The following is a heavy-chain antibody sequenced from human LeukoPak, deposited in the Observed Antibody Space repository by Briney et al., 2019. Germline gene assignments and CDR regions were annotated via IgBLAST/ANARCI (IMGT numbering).Heavy chain of an antibody. D-gene: IGHD6-19*01. Sequence: SGTLSLTCAVSGGSISSSNWWSWVRQPPGKGLEWIGEIYHSGSTNYNPSLKSRVTISVDTSKSQFSLKLSSVTAADTAVYYCAWPVAGTTNAFDIWGQGTMVTVSS. V-gene: IGHV4-4*02. J-gene: IGHJ3*02. CDR1: GGSISSSNW. CDR3: AWPVAGTTNAFDI. CDR2: IYHSGST.